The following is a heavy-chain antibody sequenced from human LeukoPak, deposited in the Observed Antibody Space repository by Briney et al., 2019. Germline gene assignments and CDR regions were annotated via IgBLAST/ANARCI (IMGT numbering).Heavy chain of an antibody. D-gene: IGHD4-11*01. Sequence: PSETLSLTCTVSGAPIITTNYYWGWIRQPPGKGLEWIGSISYSGNAYYNPSLRSRLSISMDASKNQFSLKVRSVTAADTAVYYCARNLGQTWGTVTTDLWYFDHWGQGTLVPVSS. CDR1: GAPIITTNYY. J-gene: IGHJ4*02. CDR3: ARNLGQTWGTVTTDLWYFDH. V-gene: IGHV4-39*01. CDR2: ISYSGNA.